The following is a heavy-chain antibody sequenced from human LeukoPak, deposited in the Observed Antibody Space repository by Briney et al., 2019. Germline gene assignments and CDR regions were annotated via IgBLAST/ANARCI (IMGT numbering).Heavy chain of an antibody. CDR1: GFTFSNYA. V-gene: IGHV3-23*01. CDR2: LSGSGSTT. D-gene: IGHD3-22*01. J-gene: IGHJ4*02. Sequence: PGGSLRLSCAASGFTFSNYAMIWVRQAPGKGLEWVSALSGSGSTTYYADSVKGRFTISRDNSKNTLYLQMNSLRAEDTAVYYCANTYDSSGYSPFRYWGQGTLVTVSS. CDR3: ANTYDSSGYSPFRY.